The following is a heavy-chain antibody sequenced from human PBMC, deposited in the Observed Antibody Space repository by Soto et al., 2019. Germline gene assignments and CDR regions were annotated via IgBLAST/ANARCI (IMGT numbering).Heavy chain of an antibody. J-gene: IGHJ6*02. Sequence: SVKGRFTISRDNANNSLHLQMNSLRAEDTAVYYCTRDYVMGVWGQGTTVTVSS. CDR3: TRDYVMGV. V-gene: IGHV3-21*01.